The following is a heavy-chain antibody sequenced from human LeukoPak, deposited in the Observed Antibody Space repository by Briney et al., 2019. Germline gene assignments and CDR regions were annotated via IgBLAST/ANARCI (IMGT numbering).Heavy chain of an antibody. V-gene: IGHV1-8*01. CDR1: GYTFTNHY. Sequence: ASVKVSCKASGYTFTNHYINWVRQASGQGLEWMGWMNPNSGNTGYAQKFQGRVTMTRNTSISTAYMELSSLRSEDTAVYYCVRDFSVTRLERPFDSWGQGTLVTVSS. J-gene: IGHJ4*02. D-gene: IGHD1-1*01. CDR3: VRDFSVTRLERPFDS. CDR2: MNPNSGNT.